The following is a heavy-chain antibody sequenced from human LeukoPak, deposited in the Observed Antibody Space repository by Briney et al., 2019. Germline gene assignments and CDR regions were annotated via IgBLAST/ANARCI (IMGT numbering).Heavy chain of an antibody. Sequence: SETLSLTCAVSGGSISSGGYSWSWVRQPPGKGLDWIVSIYYSGSTYYNPSLKSRVTISVDTSKNQFSLKLSSVTAADTAVYYCARRAYSDYGGVSVDPWGQGTLVTVSS. D-gene: IGHD4-11*01. CDR2: IYYSGST. V-gene: IGHV4-39*01. CDR1: GGSISSGGYS. CDR3: ARRAYSDYGGVSVDP. J-gene: IGHJ5*02.